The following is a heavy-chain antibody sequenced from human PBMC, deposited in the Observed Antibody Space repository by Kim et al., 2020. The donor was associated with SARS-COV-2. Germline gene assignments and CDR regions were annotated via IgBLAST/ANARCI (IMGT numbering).Heavy chain of an antibody. V-gene: IGHV4-31*02. CDR3: ARDGAYYFDY. J-gene: IGHJ4*02. Sequence: STYYNPSLKSRVTISVDTSKNQFSLKLSSVTAADTAVYYCARDGAYYFDYWGQGTLVTVSS. CDR2: ST. D-gene: IGHD3-16*01.